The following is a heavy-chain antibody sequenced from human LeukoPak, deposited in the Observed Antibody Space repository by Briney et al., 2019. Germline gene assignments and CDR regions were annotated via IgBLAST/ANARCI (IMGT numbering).Heavy chain of an antibody. V-gene: IGHV4-31*03. CDR3: ARDGGIAAAGTLAS. J-gene: IGHJ4*02. CDR1: GGTISSGGYY. Sequence: PSETLSLTCTVSGGTISSGGYYWSWIRHHTGKGLEWIGYIYYSGSTYYNPSLKSRVTISVDTSKNQFSLKLSSVTAADTAVYYCARDGGIAAAGTLASWGQGTLVTVSS. D-gene: IGHD6-13*01. CDR2: IYYSGST.